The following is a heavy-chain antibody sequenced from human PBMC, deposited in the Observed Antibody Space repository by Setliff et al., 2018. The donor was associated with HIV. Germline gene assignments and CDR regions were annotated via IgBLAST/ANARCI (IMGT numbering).Heavy chain of an antibody. D-gene: IGHD6-19*01. CDR3: AKAGLSGIAVAGFDY. CDR2: INTNPGNP. CDR1: GYTFTGYY. V-gene: IGHV7-4-1*02. J-gene: IGHJ4*02. Sequence: ASVKVSCKASGYTFTGYYMHWVRQAPGQGLEWMGWINTNPGNPTSAQGFTGRFVFSLASSVSTAYLQISSLKAKDTAVYYCAKAGLSGIAVAGFDYWGQGILVTVCS.